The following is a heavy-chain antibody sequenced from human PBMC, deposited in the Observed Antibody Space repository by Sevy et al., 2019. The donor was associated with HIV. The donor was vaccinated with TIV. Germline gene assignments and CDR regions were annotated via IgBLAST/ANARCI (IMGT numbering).Heavy chain of an antibody. CDR1: GFTFSSYA. CDR2: ISYDGSNK. V-gene: IGHV3-30*04. Sequence: GGSLRLSCAASGFTFSSYAMHWVRQAPGKGLEWVAVISYDGSNKYYADSVKGRFTISRDNSKNTLYLKMNSLRAEDTAVYYCARDPRLDGYCSGGSCEYGMDVWGQGTTVTVSS. CDR3: ARDPRLDGYCSGGSCEYGMDV. J-gene: IGHJ6*02. D-gene: IGHD2-15*01.